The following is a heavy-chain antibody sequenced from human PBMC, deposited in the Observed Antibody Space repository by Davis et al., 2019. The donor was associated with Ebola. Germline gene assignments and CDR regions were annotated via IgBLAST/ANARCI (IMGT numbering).Heavy chain of an antibody. V-gene: IGHV4-59*01. Sequence: SETLSLTCTVSGGSISSYYWSWIRQPPGKGLEWIGYIYYSGSTNYNPSLKSRVTISVDTSKNQFSLKLSSVTAVDTAVYYCAREGYYYDSSGYHRGDFDYWGQGTLVTVSS. CDR2: IYYSGST. D-gene: IGHD3-22*01. CDR1: GGSISSYY. J-gene: IGHJ4*02. CDR3: AREGYYYDSSGYHRGDFDY.